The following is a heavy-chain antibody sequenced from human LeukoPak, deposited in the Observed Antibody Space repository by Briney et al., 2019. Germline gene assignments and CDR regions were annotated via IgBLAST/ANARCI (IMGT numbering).Heavy chain of an antibody. D-gene: IGHD3-22*01. CDR1: GGSISSSSYF. J-gene: IGHJ4*02. Sequence: SETLSLTCTVSGGSISSSSYFWGWIRQPPGKGLEWIGSIYYSGSTYYNPSLKSRVTLSVDASKNQFSLKLSSVTAADTAVYYCARAPYDSSGYYHAAFDYWGQGTLVTVSS. V-gene: IGHV4-39*07. CDR3: ARAPYDSSGYYHAAFDY. CDR2: IYYSGST.